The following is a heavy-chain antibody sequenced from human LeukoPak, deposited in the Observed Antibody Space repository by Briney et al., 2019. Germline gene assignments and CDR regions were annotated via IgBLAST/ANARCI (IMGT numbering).Heavy chain of an antibody. CDR2: ISYDGSNK. Sequence: GRSLRLSCAASGFTFSSYAIHWVRQAPGKGLEWVAVISYDGSNKYYADSVKGRFTISRDNSKNTLYLQMNSLRAEDTAVYYCARGAARIAARPAGWYFDYWGQGTLVTVSS. CDR3: ARGAARIAARPAGWYFDY. V-gene: IGHV3-30*04. D-gene: IGHD6-6*01. J-gene: IGHJ4*02. CDR1: GFTFSSYA.